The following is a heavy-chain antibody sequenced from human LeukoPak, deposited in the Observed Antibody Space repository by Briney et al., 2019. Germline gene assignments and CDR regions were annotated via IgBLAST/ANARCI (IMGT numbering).Heavy chain of an antibody. D-gene: IGHD5-18*01. CDR3: ASTPRQGTATGFRRVDAYDI. V-gene: IGHV4-39*01. J-gene: IGHJ3*02. Sequence: SETLSLTCTVSGGSISSSSYYWGWIRQPPGKGLEWIGSIYYSGSTYYNPSLKSRVTISVDTSKNQFSLKLSSVTAADTAVYYCASTPRQGTATGFRRVDAYDIWGQGTMVTVSS. CDR1: GGSISSSSYY. CDR2: IYYSGST.